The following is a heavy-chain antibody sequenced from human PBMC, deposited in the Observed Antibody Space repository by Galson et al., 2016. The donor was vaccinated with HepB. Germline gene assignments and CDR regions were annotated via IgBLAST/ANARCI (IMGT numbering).Heavy chain of an antibody. V-gene: IGHV3-33*08. CDR3: AREREGNWFDP. CDR2: IWYDGRNK. Sequence: SLRLSCAASGFTFSSYAMHWVRQAPGKGLEWVAVIWYDGRNKYHTDSVKGRFTISRDNSKNTLYLQMNSLRAEDTAVYYCAREREGNWFDPWGQGTLVTVSS. J-gene: IGHJ5*02. CDR1: GFTFSSYA. D-gene: IGHD5-24*01.